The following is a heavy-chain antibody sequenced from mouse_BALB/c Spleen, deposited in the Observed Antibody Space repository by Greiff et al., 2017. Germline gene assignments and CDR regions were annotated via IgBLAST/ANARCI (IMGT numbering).Heavy chain of an antibody. CDR2: INPSNGGT. CDR3: TRDYRYDGYYYAMDY. D-gene: IGHD2-14*01. Sequence: VQLQQSGAELVKPGASVKLSCKASGYTFTSYYMYWVKQRPGQGLEWIGEINPSNGGTNFNEKFKSKATLTVDKSSSTAYMQLSSLTSEDSAVYYCTRDYRYDGYYYAMDYWGQGTSVTVSS. V-gene: IGHV1S81*02. J-gene: IGHJ4*01. CDR1: GYTFTSYY.